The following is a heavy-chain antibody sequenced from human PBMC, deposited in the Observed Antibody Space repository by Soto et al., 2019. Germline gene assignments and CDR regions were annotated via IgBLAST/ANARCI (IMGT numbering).Heavy chain of an antibody. CDR3: ARDGPYCSSTSCYRDAFDI. J-gene: IGHJ3*02. D-gene: IGHD2-2*02. V-gene: IGHV1-69*13. CDR2: IIPIFGTA. Sequence: SVKVSCKASGGTFSSYAISWVRQAPGQGLEWMGGIIPIFGTANYAQKFQGRVTITADESTSTAYMELSSLRSEDTAVYYCARDGPYCSSTSCYRDAFDIGGQGTMVTVS. CDR1: GGTFSSYA.